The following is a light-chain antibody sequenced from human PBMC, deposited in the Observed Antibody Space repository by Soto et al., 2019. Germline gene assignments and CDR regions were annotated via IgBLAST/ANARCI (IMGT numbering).Light chain of an antibody. CDR2: DAF. Sequence: DIQMTQSPPSLSASVGDRVTITCQASQDIKNHLNWYQQKPGKAPKVLVYDAFILETGVPSRFSGGGSGTYFTFTISSLQPEDIATYYCQQYDSLYTFGQGTKLEIK. V-gene: IGKV1-33*01. CDR1: QDIKNH. CDR3: QQYDSLYT. J-gene: IGKJ2*01.